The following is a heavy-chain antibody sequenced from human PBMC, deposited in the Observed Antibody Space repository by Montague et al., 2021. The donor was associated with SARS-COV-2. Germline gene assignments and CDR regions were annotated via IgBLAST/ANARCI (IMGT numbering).Heavy chain of an antibody. CDR2: ITHSSNVI. J-gene: IGHJ4*02. V-gene: IGHV3-21*01. Sequence: SLRLSCAASGFPFSEYRMNWVRQAPGTGLEWVSSITHSSNVINYADSVKGRFTISRDWSKNTLYLQMSSLRPEDTAVYYCAKDATIFWFERGRGTFDHWGQGTLVAVSS. D-gene: IGHD3-10*01. CDR3: AKDATIFWFERGRGTFDH. CDR1: GFPFSEYR.